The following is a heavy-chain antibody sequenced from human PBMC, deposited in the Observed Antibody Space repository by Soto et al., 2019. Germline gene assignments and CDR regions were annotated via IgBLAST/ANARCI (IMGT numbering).Heavy chain of an antibody. V-gene: IGHV2-5*02. J-gene: IGHJ4*02. Sequence: QITLHESGPALVKPTQTLTLTCTFSGFSLNTRDVGVGWIRQPPGKALEWLGVVYWDDDKTYSPPLKSRLTITKDTPKNQVVLRMTKMDPVDTATYYCAHCRGGVASFWGQGTLVTVSS. CDR3: AHCRGGVASF. D-gene: IGHD3-16*01. CDR1: GFSLNTRDVG. CDR2: VYWDDDK.